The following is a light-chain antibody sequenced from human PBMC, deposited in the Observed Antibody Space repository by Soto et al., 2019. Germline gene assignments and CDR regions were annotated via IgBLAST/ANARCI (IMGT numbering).Light chain of an antibody. V-gene: IGKV1-39*01. Sequence: DLQMTQSPSSLSASVGDRVTITCRASQNIGNYLNWYQQKPGKTPNLLIYGASSLQSGVPSRFSGSGSETDFTLTINNLQPEDFATYYCQQSYTAVFTFGSGTKVDIK. J-gene: IGKJ3*01. CDR3: QQSYTAVFT. CDR1: QNIGNY. CDR2: GAS.